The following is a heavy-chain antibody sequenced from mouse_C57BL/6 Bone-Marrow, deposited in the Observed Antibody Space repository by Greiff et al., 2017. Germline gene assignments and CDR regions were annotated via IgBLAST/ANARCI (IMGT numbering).Heavy chain of an antibody. CDR2: IRNKANGYTT. CDR3: ARYLWYFDV. J-gene: IGHJ1*03. CDR1: GFTFTDYY. Sequence: EVKVVESGGGLVQPGGSLSLSCAASGFTFTDYYMSWVRQPPGKALEWLGFIRNKANGYTTEYSASVKGRFTISRDNSQSILYLQRNALRADDSATYYCARYLWYFDVWGTGTTVTVSS. V-gene: IGHV7-3*01.